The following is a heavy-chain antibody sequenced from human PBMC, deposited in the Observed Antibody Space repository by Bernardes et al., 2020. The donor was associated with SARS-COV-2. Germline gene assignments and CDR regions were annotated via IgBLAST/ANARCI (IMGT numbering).Heavy chain of an antibody. D-gene: IGHD3-10*01. CDR2: IYPSDSDA. V-gene: IGHV5-51*01. Sequence: GESLKISCKGSGYIFTSYWIVWVRQMPGKGLEWMGIIYPSDSDARYSPSFQGQVTISVDKSINTAYLQWSSLKPSDTATYYCARRYGSGSLGMDVWGQGTTVTVSS. CDR1: GYIFTSYW. J-gene: IGHJ6*02. CDR3: ARRYGSGSLGMDV.